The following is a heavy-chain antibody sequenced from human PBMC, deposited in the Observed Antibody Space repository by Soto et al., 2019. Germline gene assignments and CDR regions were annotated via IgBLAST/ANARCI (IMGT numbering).Heavy chain of an antibody. CDR2: IIPLFDAT. CDR1: GGTFTTYD. CDR3: ARDRSSSWYNRTFYFDS. J-gene: IGHJ4*02. Sequence: QVQLVQSGAEVRKPGSSVKVSCKASGGTFTTYDISWVRQAPGQGLEWMGGIIPLFDATKYAQKFQGRVTITADKFTGTAYMELSSLRSEDTAMYYCARDRSSSWYNRTFYFDSWGQGTLVTVSS. D-gene: IGHD6-19*01. V-gene: IGHV1-69*06.